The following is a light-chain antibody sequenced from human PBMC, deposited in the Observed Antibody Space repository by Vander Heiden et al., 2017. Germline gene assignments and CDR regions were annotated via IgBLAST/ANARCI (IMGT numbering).Light chain of an antibody. CDR2: AAS. Sequence: DIQMTQSPSSLSASVGDRVTITCRASQSISSYLNWYQQKPGKAPKRLIYAASSLQSGVPSRFSGSGSGTDFTLTISRMQPEDFATYYWQQCYSTTTCGEGTKVEIK. J-gene: IGKJ4*02. CDR1: QSISSY. CDR3: QQCYSTTT. V-gene: IGKV1-39*01.